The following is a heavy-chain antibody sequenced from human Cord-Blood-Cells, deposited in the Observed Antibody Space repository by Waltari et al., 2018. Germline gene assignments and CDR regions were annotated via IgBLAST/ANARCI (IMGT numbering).Heavy chain of an antibody. Sequence: QVQLQESGPGLVKPSETLSLTCAVSVYSISSGYYWGWIRQPPGTGLEGIGSIYHSGSTYYNPSLKSRVTISVDTSKNQFSLKLSSVTAADTAVYYCARGYYYDSSGYWPAIPYDYWGQGTLVTVSS. CDR1: VYSISSGYY. J-gene: IGHJ4*02. CDR3: ARGYYYDSSGYWPAIPYDY. V-gene: IGHV4-38-2*01. D-gene: IGHD3-22*01. CDR2: IYHSGST.